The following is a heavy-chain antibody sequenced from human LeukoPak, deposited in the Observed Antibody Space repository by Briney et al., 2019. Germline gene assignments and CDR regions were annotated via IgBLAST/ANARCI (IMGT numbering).Heavy chain of an antibody. CDR1: GYTFTSYY. D-gene: IGHD3-3*01. CDR3: ARIWSGYMDPDY. CDR2: INPSGGST. J-gene: IGHJ4*02. Sequence: GASVKVSCKASGYTFTSYYMHWVRQAPGQGLEWMGIINPSGGSTSYAQKFQGRVTMTRDTSTSTVYMELSSLRSEDTAVYYCARIWSGYMDPDYWGQGTLVTASS. V-gene: IGHV1-46*01.